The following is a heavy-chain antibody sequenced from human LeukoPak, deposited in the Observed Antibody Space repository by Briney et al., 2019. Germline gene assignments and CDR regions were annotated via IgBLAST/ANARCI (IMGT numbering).Heavy chain of an antibody. V-gene: IGHV4-59*01. CDR3: ARGIGGYSHFDY. J-gene: IGHJ4*02. CDR2: IYYSGST. CDR1: GGSISNYY. Sequence: SETLSLTCTVSGGSISNYYWSWIRQPPGKGLEWIGYIYYSGSTNYNPSLKSRVTISVDTSKNQFSLKLSSVTAADTAVYYCARGIGGYSHFDYWGQGTLVTVSS. D-gene: IGHD5-18*01.